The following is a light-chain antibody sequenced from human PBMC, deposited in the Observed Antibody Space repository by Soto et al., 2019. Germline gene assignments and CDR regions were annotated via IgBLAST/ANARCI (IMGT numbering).Light chain of an antibody. CDR3: QSYDSSLSASYV. J-gene: IGLJ1*01. CDR2: GNT. V-gene: IGLV1-40*01. CDR1: SSNIGAGYE. Sequence: QSVLTQPPSVSGAPGQTVTISCTWSSSNIGAGYEVHWYQHLPGKAPKLLIYGNTNRPSGVPDRFSGSKSGTSASLAITGLPAEDEADYYCQSYDSSLSASYVFGGGTKLTVL.